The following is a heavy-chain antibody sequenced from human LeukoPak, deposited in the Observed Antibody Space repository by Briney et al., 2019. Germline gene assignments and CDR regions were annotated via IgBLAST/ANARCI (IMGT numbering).Heavy chain of an antibody. CDR2: IHYSGST. CDR3: ARGQVAYDY. CDR1: GASISSYY. J-gene: IGHJ4*02. D-gene: IGHD5-12*01. Sequence: AETLSLTCTVSGASISSYYWSWTRQPPGKRLEWIGNIHYSGSTNYNPSLKSRVTISVDTSKNQFSLKLSSVTAADTAVYSCARGQVAYDYWGQGTLVTVSS. V-gene: IGHV4-59*01.